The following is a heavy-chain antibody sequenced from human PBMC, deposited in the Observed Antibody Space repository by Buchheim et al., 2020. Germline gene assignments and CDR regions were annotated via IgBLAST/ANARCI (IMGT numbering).Heavy chain of an antibody. CDR3: ARTYCGGDCLSYFYGTDV. V-gene: IGHV2-5*02. D-gene: IGHD2-21*02. CDR2: IYWDDDK. Sequence: QITLKESGPTLVKPTQTLTLTCTYSGFSLNTRGVGVGWIRQPPGKALEWLALIYWDDDKRFRSSLMTRLTITKDTSKNQVVLKMTNMDSVDTATYYCARTYCGGDCLSYFYGTDVWGQGTT. CDR1: GFSLNTRGVG. J-gene: IGHJ6*02.